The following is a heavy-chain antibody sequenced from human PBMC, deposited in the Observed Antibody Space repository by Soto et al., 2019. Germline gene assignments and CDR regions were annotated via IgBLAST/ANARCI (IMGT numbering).Heavy chain of an antibody. CDR1: GYTFTSYG. D-gene: IGHD6-13*01. J-gene: IGHJ5*02. V-gene: IGHV1-18*01. CDR3: ARLSSSWYSSNWFDP. Sequence: GASVKVSCKASGYTFTSYGISWVRQAPGQGLEWMGWISAYNGNTNYAQKLQGRVTMTTDTSTSTAYMELRSLRSDDTAVYYCARLSSSWYSSNWFDPWGQGTLVTGSS. CDR2: ISAYNGNT.